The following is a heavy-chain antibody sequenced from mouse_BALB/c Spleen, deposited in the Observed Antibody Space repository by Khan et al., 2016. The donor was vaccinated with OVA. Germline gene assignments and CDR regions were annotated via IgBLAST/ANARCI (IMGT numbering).Heavy chain of an antibody. CDR2: IWGDGST. Sequence: QVQLKQSGPGLVAPSQSLYITCTVSGFSLTGYGVNWVRQPPGKGLEWLGMIWGDGSTDYNSALKSRLSISKDNSKSQVFLKMNSLHTDDTARYYCAREIYYDYAYYYAMDYWGQGTSVTVSS. CDR3: AREIYYDYAYYYAMDY. D-gene: IGHD2-4*01. CDR1: GFSLTGYG. J-gene: IGHJ4*01. V-gene: IGHV2-6-7*01.